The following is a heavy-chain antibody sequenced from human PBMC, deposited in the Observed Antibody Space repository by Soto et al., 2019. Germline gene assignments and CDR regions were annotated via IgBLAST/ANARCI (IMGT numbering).Heavy chain of an antibody. CDR2: IYWDDDK. V-gene: IGHV2-5*02. CDR3: AHAYGGTSWPNDAFDV. J-gene: IGHJ3*01. CDR1: GFSLSADGVG. Sequence: QITLKESGPTLVKPTQTLTLTCTFSGFSLSADGVGVGWIRQPPGKALEWLALIYWDDDKRYRPSLKSRLTITKHTSKNQVVLTITNMDPVDTATYYCAHAYGGTSWPNDAFDVWGQGTVVTVSS. D-gene: IGHD2-2*01.